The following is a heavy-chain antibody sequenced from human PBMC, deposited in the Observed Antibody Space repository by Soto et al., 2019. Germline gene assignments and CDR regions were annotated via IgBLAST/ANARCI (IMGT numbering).Heavy chain of an antibody. J-gene: IGHJ6*02. V-gene: IGHV4-59*01. Sequence: QVQLQESGPGLVKPSETLSLTCTVSGGTISRYYWSWIRQPPGKGLEWIGYMYNTGSTVYNPSFQSRVTISVDTSKNQFSLKLNSVTAADTAAYYCARDLWGYCGTDCYPLDVWGQGTTVTVSS. CDR3: ARDLWGYCGTDCYPLDV. D-gene: IGHD2-21*02. CDR2: MYNTGST. CDR1: GGTISRYY.